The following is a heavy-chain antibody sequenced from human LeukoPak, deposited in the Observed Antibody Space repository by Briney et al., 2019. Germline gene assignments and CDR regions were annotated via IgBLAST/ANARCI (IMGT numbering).Heavy chain of an antibody. CDR1: GFPLSTYA. CDR3: PKDRNDDILNGYNWLDP. J-gene: IGHJ5*02. CDR2: IIDSGGAT. V-gene: IGHV3-23*01. Sequence: GGSLRLSCAASGFPLSTYAMSWVRQPPRRGLEWVASIIDSGGATYYAASVKGRFTISRDNSKNTLYLQINSLRAEATAVYYCPKDRNDDILNGYNWLDPWGQGTLVTVSS. D-gene: IGHD3-9*01.